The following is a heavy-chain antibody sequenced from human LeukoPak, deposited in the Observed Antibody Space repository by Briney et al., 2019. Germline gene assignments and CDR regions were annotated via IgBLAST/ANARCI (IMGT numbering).Heavy chain of an antibody. CDR3: VASEGYCSSTSCSLGAFDI. V-gene: IGHV3-23*01. D-gene: IGHD2-2*01. CDR1: GFTFSSYA. J-gene: IGHJ3*02. Sequence: PGGSLRLSCAASGFTFSSYAMSWVRQVPGKGLEWVSAISGSGGSTYYADSVKGRFTISRDNSKNTLYLQMNSLRAEDTAVYYCVASEGYCSSTSCSLGAFDIWGQGTMVTVSS. CDR2: ISGSGGST.